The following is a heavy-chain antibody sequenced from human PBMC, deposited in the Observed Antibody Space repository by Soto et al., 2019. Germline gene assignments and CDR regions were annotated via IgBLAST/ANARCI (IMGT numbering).Heavy chain of an antibody. CDR3: ARDLWVEPELYYYGMDV. V-gene: IGHV4-30-4*01. CDR2: IFYSGTT. D-gene: IGHD1-1*01. CDR1: GDSISSADYY. Sequence: SETLSLTCTVSGDSISSADYYWSWIRQTPGKGLEWIGHIFYSGTTYYNPSLKSRLTISVDTSKNHFSMRLTSVTAADTAVYYCARDLWVEPELYYYGMDVWGQGTTVTVSS. J-gene: IGHJ6*02.